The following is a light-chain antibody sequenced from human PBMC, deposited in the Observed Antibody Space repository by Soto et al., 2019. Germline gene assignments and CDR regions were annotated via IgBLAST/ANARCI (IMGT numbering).Light chain of an antibody. CDR3: QQGYSSRWT. CDR1: QNIRSY. V-gene: IGKV1-39*01. CDR2: ATS. J-gene: IGKJ1*01. Sequence: DIQMTQSPSSLSASVGDRDTITCRASQNIRSYLNWYQQKPGKAPQLLIYATSSLQTGVPSRFSASGSGTDFSLVISDLQPEDSATYYCQQGYSSRWTSGRGTKVDIK.